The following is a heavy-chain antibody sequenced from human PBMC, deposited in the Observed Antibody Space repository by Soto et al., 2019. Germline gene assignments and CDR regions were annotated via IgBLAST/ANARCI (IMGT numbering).Heavy chain of an antibody. CDR1: DFDLSSYG. CDR3: ARDSGWPILNFDN. CDR2: SSYDGRET. D-gene: IGHD3-10*01. V-gene: IGHV3-30*03. J-gene: IGHJ4*02. Sequence: VGSLRLSCAASDFDLSSYGIHWVRQAPGKGLEWVAASSYDGRETFYADSAKGRFTVSKEMSKNTAFLQMNALRHEDTAVYFCARDSGWPILNFDNCGQGTPVTVSS.